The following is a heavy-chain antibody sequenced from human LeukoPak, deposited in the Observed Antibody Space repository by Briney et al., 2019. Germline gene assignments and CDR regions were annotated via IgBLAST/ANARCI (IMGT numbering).Heavy chain of an antibody. CDR2: IKSDGSGT. CDR1: GFTFSSYW. Sequence: GGSLRLSCAASGFTFSSYWMHWVRQAPGKGLVWVSRIKSDGSGTSYADSVKGRFTISRDNAKNTLYLQMNSLRAEDTAVYYCAKDLSTSCYAILDYWGQGTLVTVPS. CDR3: AKDLSTSCYAILDY. D-gene: IGHD2-2*01. J-gene: IGHJ4*02. V-gene: IGHV3-74*01.